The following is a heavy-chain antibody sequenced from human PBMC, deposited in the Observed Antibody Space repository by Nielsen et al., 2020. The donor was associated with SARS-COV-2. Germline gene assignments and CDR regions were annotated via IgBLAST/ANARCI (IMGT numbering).Heavy chain of an antibody. Sequence: DSVKGRFTISRDNFKNTLYLQMNSLRTEDTAVYYCARDPPKYSSSSEGDFDYWGQGTLVTVSS. CDR3: ARDPPKYSSSSEGDFDY. D-gene: IGHD6-6*01. J-gene: IGHJ4*02. V-gene: IGHV3-30*01.